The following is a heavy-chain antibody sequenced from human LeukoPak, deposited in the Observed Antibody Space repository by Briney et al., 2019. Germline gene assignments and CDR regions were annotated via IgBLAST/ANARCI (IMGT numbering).Heavy chain of an antibody. CDR1: GYTFTNYY. CDR3: ARPGHSSGSYYPDY. CDR2: INPSGGGT. J-gene: IGHJ4*02. Sequence: GASVKGSCKASGYTFTNYYIHWVRQAPGQGLEWMGIINPSGGGTSYAQKFQGRVTMTRDTSTSTVYMELSSLRSEDAAVYYCARPGHSSGSYYPDYWGQGTLVTVSS. V-gene: IGHV1-46*01. D-gene: IGHD3-22*01.